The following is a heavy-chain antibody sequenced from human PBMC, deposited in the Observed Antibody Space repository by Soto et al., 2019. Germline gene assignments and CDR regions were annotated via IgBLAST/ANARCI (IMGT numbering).Heavy chain of an antibody. J-gene: IGHJ4*02. CDR1: GGSFSDFY. Sequence: QVHLQQWGAGLLKPSETLSLTCAVYGGSFSDFYWNWIRQPPGKGLEWIGEINHSGSTNYNPSLKRRVTISVDTSQNQFSPKLSSVTAADTAVYYCARVGTPRPFDSWGQGTLVTVSS. D-gene: IGHD6-25*01. CDR3: ARVGTPRPFDS. CDR2: INHSGST. V-gene: IGHV4-34*01.